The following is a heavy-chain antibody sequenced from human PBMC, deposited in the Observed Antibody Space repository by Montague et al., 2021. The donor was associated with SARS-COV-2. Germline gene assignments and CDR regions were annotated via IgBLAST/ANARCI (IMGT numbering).Heavy chain of an antibody. CDR3: VRGIEAAGSYDY. CDR2: TYYRSMWKS. V-gene: IGHV6-1*01. D-gene: IGHD6-13*01. J-gene: IGHJ4*02. CDR1: GDSVSINSAT. Sequence: CAISGDSVSINSATWNWIRQSPSRGLDWLGRTYYRSMWKSDYARXLKSRIAINLDTSKNQFSLQLSSVTPEDTALYYCVRGIEAAGSYDYWGQGTLVTASS.